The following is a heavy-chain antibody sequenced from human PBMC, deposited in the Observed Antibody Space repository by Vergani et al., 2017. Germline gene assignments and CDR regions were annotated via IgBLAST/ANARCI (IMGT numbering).Heavy chain of an antibody. Sequence: EVQLVESGGGLVQPGGSLRLSCAASGFPFSSYWLSWVRQAPGKGLEWVANIKQDGSEKYYVDSVKGRFTISRDNAKNSLYLQMNSLRAEDTAVYYCAGHRYYGDYFPDYWGQGTLVTVSS. J-gene: IGHJ4*02. V-gene: IGHV3-7*01. D-gene: IGHD4-17*01. CDR1: GFPFSSYW. CDR3: AGHRYYGDYFPDY. CDR2: IKQDGSEK.